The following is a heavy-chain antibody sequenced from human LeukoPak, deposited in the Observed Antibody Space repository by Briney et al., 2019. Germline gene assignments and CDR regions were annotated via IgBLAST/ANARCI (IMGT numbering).Heavy chain of an antibody. Sequence: TGGSLRLPCAASGFTVSNNYMSWVRQAPGKGLEWVSVVYGGGSTYYADSVKGRFTISRDNSKNSLYLQMNSLRTEDTAVYYCAKANPLIVGARAGGPINFWGQGTMVTVSS. J-gene: IGHJ3*01. V-gene: IGHV3-53*05. CDR1: GFTVSNNY. CDR2: VYGGGST. D-gene: IGHD1-26*01. CDR3: AKANPLIVGARAGGPINF.